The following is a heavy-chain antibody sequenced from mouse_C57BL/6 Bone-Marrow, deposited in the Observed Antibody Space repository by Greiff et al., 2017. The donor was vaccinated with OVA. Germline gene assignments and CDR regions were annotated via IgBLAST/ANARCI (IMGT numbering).Heavy chain of an antibody. CDR1: GYTFTDSY. J-gene: IGHJ1*03. CDR3: ARNYYGSSYFDV. D-gene: IGHD1-1*01. V-gene: IGHV1-19*01. Sequence: VQLQQSGPVLVKPGASVKMSCKASGYTFTDSYMNWVKQSHGKSLEWIGVINPYNGGTSYNQKFKGKATLTVDKSSSTAYMELNSLTSEDSAVYYCARNYYGSSYFDVWGTGTTVTVSS. CDR2: INPYNGGT.